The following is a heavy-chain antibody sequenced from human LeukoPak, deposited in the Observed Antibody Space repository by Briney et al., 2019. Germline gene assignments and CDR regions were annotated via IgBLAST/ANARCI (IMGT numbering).Heavy chain of an antibody. Sequence: GESLKIFFKGSGYSLTSYWLGLVRQMPGKGLEGMGIIYPGDSDTRYSPFFQGQVTISADKSISTAYLQWSSLKASDTAMYYCARHDGSGSYYNVLDYWGQGTLVTVSS. CDR2: IYPGDSDT. CDR3: ARHDGSGSYYNVLDY. J-gene: IGHJ4*02. CDR1: GYSLTSYW. D-gene: IGHD3-10*01. V-gene: IGHV5-51*01.